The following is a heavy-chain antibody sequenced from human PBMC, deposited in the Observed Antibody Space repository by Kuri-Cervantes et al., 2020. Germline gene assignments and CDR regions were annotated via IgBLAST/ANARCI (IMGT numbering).Heavy chain of an antibody. CDR1: GGSVSSGSYY. J-gene: IGHJ4*02. CDR3: ARAPSYYDILTGYYQPYYFDY. V-gene: IGHV4-61*01. Sequence: GSLRLSCTVSGGSVSSGSYYWSWIRQPPGKGLEWIGYIYYSGSTNYNPSLKSRVTISVDTSKNQFSLKLSSVTAADTAVYYCARAPSYYDILTGYYQPYYFDYWGQGTLVTVSS. D-gene: IGHD3-9*01. CDR2: IYYSGST.